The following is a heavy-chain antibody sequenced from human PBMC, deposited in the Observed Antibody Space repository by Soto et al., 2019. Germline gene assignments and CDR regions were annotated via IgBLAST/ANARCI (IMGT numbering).Heavy chain of an antibody. CDR3: AREDTLYYDSSGYYPTFDP. V-gene: IGHV1-18*01. J-gene: IGHJ5*02. D-gene: IGHD3-22*01. CDR2: ISAYNGNT. Sequence: ASVKVSCKASGYTFTSYGISWVRQAPGQGLEWMGWISAYNGNTNYAQKLQGRVTMTTDTSTSTAYMELRSLRSDDTAVYYCAREDTLYYDSSGYYPTFDPWGQGTLVTVSS. CDR1: GYTFTSYG.